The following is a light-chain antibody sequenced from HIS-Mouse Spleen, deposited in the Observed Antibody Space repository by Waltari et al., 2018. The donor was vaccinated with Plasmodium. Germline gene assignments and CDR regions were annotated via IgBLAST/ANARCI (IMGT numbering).Light chain of an antibody. CDR1: ALPKQY. CDR3: YSTDSSGNHRV. V-gene: IGLV3-10*01. CDR2: EDS. Sequence: SYELTQPPSVSVSPGQTARLTCSGDALPKQYAYWYQQKSGQAPVLVIYEDSKRPSGIPGRFSGSSSGTMATLTISGAQVEDEADYYCYSTDSSGNHRVFGGGTKLTVL. J-gene: IGLJ3*02.